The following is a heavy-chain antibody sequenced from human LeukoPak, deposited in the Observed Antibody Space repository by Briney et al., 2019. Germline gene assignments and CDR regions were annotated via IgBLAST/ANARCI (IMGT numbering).Heavy chain of an antibody. CDR2: INPNNGNL. D-gene: IGHD1-26*01. V-gene: IGHV1-8*03. CDR3: ARSDHNSWNAFDI. CDR1: GYTFGSDD. Sequence: ASVKVSCKASGYTFGSDDINWVRQATGQGLEWMGWINPNNGNLGYAQKFQGRVTITRNTPISTAYMELSSLTSEDTAVYSCARSDHNSWNAFDIWGQGTMVTVSS. J-gene: IGHJ3*02.